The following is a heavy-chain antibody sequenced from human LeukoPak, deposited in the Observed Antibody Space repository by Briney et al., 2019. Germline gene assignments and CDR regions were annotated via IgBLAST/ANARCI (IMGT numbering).Heavy chain of an antibody. V-gene: IGHV4-59*03. CDR3: ATNKDWAEAD. J-gene: IGHJ4*02. CDR1: DGSIRTYY. D-gene: IGHD3/OR15-3a*01. Sequence: SETLPLTCSVSDGSIRTYYWSWIRQSPGQGLEWIGNIYYRGDINYNPSLKSRVIISIDTSKNQFSLKVTSLTAADTAVYYCATNKDWAEADWGQGTLVIVSS. CDR2: IYYRGDI.